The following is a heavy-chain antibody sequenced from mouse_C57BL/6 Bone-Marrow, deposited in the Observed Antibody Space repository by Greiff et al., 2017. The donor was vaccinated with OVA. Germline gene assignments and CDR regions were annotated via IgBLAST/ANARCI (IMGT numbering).Heavy chain of an antibody. CDR2: IDPETGGP. Sequence: VQLVESGAELVRPGASVTLSCKASGYTFTDYEMHWVKQTPVHGLEWIGAIDPETGGPAYNQKFKGKAILTADKSSSTAYMELRSLTSEDSAVYYCTASWFAYWGQGTLVTVSA. J-gene: IGHJ3*01. CDR1: GYTFTDYE. V-gene: IGHV1-15*01. CDR3: TASWFAY.